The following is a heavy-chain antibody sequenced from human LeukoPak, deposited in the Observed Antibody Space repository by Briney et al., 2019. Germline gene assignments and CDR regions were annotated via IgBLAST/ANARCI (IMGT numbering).Heavy chain of an antibody. CDR2: ISSRSATI. CDR1: GLTFSSYS. J-gene: IGHJ4*02. V-gene: IGHV3-48*01. CDR3: ARDPLSSSSFDL. Sequence: HPGGSLRLSCAASGLTFSSYSMNWVRQAPGKGLEWVSYISSRSATIYYADSVKGRFTISRDNAKNSLYLQMNSLRAEDTAVYYCARDPLSSSSFDLWGQGTLVTVSS. D-gene: IGHD6-13*01.